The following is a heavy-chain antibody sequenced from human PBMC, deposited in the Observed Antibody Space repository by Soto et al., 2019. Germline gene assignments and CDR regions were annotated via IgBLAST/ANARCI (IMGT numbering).Heavy chain of an antibody. D-gene: IGHD6-13*01. CDR3: AKALYSSSWGGDAFDI. V-gene: IGHV3-23*01. Sequence: GGSLRLSCAASGFTFSSYAMSWVRQAPGKGLEWVSAISGSGGSTYYADSVKGRFTISRDNSKNTLYLQMNSLRAEDTAVYYCAKALYSSSWGGDAFDIWGQGTMVTVSS. CDR1: GFTFSSYA. J-gene: IGHJ3*02. CDR2: ISGSGGST.